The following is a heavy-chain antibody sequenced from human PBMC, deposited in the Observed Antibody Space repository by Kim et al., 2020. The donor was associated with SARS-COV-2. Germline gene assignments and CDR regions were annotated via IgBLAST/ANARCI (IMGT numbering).Heavy chain of an antibody. J-gene: IGHJ4*02. V-gene: IGHV4-34*01. D-gene: IGHD6-19*01. CDR3: AGRKQWLMNYFDY. Sequence: STPALKSRVTISVDTSKNRFSLKLSSVTAAATAVYYCAGRKQWLMNYFDYWGQGTLVTVSS.